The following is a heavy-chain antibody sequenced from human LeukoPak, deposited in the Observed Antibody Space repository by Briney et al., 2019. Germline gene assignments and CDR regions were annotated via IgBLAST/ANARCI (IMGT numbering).Heavy chain of an antibody. V-gene: IGHV3-23*01. D-gene: IGHD3-22*01. Sequence: GGSLRLSCAASGFTFSSYAMSWVRQAPGKGLEWVSGISGSGDNTYYADSVKGRFTIYRDNSKNTLYVQVNSLGTEDTAAYYCAKGSYYDSSGSFYFAYWGQGTLVTVSS. CDR1: GFTFSSYA. CDR3: AKGSYYDSSGSFYFAY. CDR2: ISGSGDNT. J-gene: IGHJ4*02.